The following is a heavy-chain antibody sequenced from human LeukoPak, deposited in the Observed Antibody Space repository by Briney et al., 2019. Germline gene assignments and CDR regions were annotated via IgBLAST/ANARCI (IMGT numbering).Heavy chain of an antibody. J-gene: IGHJ4*02. V-gene: IGHV1-69*04. Sequence: GSSVKVSCKASGGTFSSYAISWVRQAPGQGLEWMGRIIPILGIANYAQKFQGRVTITADKSTSTAYMELSSLRSEDTAVYYCASRTEIAVAEDYWGQGTLVTVSS. CDR3: ASRTEIAVAEDY. CDR1: GGTFSSYA. D-gene: IGHD6-19*01. CDR2: IIPILGIA.